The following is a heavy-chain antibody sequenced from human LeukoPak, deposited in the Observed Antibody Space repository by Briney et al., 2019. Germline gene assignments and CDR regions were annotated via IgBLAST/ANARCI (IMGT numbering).Heavy chain of an antibody. Sequence: GGSLRLSCTASGFTFSDYWMTWVRQAPGKGLEWVSSISSSSSYIYYADSVKGRFTISRDNAKHSLYLQMNSLRAEDTAVYYCARQMVRGVTGRAFDIWGQGTMVTVSS. CDR3: ARQMVRGVTGRAFDI. J-gene: IGHJ3*02. V-gene: IGHV3-21*01. D-gene: IGHD3-10*01. CDR2: ISSSSSYI. CDR1: GFTFSDYW.